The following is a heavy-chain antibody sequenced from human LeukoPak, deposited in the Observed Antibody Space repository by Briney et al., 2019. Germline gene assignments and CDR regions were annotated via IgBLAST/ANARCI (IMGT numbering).Heavy chain of an antibody. CDR2: IIPILGIA. D-gene: IGHD4-17*01. CDR1: GGTFSSYA. J-gene: IGHJ4*02. V-gene: IGHV1-69*04. CDR3: ARSETTVTTFPFDY. Sequence: GASVKVSCKASGGTFSSYAISWVRQAPGQGREWMGRIIPILGIANYAQKFQGRVTITADKSTSTAYMEMSSLRSEDTAVYYCARSETTVTTFPFDYWGQGTLVTVSS.